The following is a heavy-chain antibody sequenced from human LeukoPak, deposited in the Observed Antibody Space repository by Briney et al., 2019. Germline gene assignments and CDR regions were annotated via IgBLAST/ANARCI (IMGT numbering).Heavy chain of an antibody. Sequence: GGSLRLSCAASGFTLSDSWMSWVRQAPGKGLEWVANMNQDGSAKGYVDSVKGRFTISKDNARNSLYLQMSSLRPEDTAVYYCATYTHWVAGDVWGQGTTVTVSS. CDR3: ATYTHWVAGDV. CDR2: MNQDGSAK. CDR1: GFTLSDSW. D-gene: IGHD7-27*01. J-gene: IGHJ6*02. V-gene: IGHV3-7*01.